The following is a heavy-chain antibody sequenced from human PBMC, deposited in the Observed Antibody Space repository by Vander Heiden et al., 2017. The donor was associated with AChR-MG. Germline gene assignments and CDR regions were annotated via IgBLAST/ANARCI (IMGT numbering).Heavy chain of an antibody. J-gene: IGHJ5*02. CDR2: IIPILGIA. CDR3: ARDPSGSYWFDP. V-gene: IGHV1-69*04. Sequence: VQVVQSGAEVKKPGSSVKVSCKASGGTFSSYALSWVRQARGQGLEWMGRIIPILGIANYAQKCQGRVTFTADKSTSTAYMELSSLRSDDTAVYYCARDPSGSYWFDPWGQGTLVTVSS. D-gene: IGHD3-10*01. CDR1: GGTFSSYA.